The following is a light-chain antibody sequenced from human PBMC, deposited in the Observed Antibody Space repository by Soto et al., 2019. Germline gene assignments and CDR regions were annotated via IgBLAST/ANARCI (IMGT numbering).Light chain of an antibody. CDR3: QQYNKWPPYT. CDR2: GAS. Sequence: EIVMTQSPANLSVSPGERATLSCRASQSVSSNLAWYQQKPGQGPRLLIYGASTRATGIPARFSRSGSGTEFTLTISSLQSEDFAVYYCQQYNKWPPYTFGQGTKVEIK. V-gene: IGKV3-15*01. CDR1: QSVSSN. J-gene: IGKJ2*01.